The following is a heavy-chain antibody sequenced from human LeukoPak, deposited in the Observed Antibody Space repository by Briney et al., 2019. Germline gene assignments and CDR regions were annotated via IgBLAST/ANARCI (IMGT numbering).Heavy chain of an antibody. V-gene: IGHV3-20*04. Sequence: GGSLRLSCAASGFTFDDYGMSWVRQAPGKGLEWVSGINWNGGSTGYADSVKGRFTISRDNAKNSLYLQMNSLRAEDTALYYCARKGSSTYYYYYYMDVWGKGTTVTVSS. D-gene: IGHD6-6*01. CDR1: GFTFDDYG. J-gene: IGHJ6*03. CDR2: INWNGGST. CDR3: ARKGSSTYYYYYYMDV.